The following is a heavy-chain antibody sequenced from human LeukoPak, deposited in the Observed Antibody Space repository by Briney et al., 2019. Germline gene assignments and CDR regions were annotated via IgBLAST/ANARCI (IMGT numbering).Heavy chain of an antibody. CDR1: GGTFSSYA. V-gene: IGHV1-69*04. D-gene: IGHD2-21*02. J-gene: IGHJ5*02. Sequence: SVKVSCKASGGTFSSYAISWVRQAPGQGFEWMGRIIPILGIANYAQKFQGRVTITADKSTSTAYMELSSLRSEDTAVYYCARDRAYCGGDCYNWFDPWGQGTLVTVSS. CDR3: ARDRAYCGGDCYNWFDP. CDR2: IIPILGIA.